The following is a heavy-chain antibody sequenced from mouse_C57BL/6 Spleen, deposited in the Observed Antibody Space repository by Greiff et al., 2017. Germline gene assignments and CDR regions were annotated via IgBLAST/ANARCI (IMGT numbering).Heavy chain of an antibody. Sequence: EVQLQQSGPELVKPGASVKISCKASGYSFTGYYMNWVKQSPEKSLEWIGEINPSTGGTTYNQKFKAKATLTVDKSSSTAYMQLKSLTSEDSAVYYCARGYYGSSYVLYYFDYWGQGTTLTVSS. V-gene: IGHV1-42*01. CDR2: INPSTGGT. CDR3: ARGYYGSSYVLYYFDY. CDR1: GYSFTGYY. D-gene: IGHD1-1*01. J-gene: IGHJ2*01.